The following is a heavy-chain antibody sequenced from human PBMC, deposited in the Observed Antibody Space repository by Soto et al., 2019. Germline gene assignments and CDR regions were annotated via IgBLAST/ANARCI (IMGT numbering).Heavy chain of an antibody. Sequence: EVQLVESGGGLVQPGGSLRLSCAASGFTVSSNYMSWVRQAPGKGLEWVSVIYSGGSTYYADSVKGRFTISRDNSKNTMYLQMNSVRAEDTAVYYCARDGPEYYDILTGYYINYFDYWGQGTLVTVSS. CDR2: IYSGGST. CDR3: ARDGPEYYDILTGYYINYFDY. V-gene: IGHV3-66*01. J-gene: IGHJ4*02. CDR1: GFTVSSNY. D-gene: IGHD3-9*01.